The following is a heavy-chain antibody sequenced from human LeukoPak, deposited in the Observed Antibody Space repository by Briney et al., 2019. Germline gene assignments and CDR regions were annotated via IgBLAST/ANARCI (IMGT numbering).Heavy chain of an antibody. CDR1: GGSFSGYY. CDR2: INHSGST. D-gene: IGHD4-17*01. V-gene: IGHV4-34*01. CDR3: ARGNGDSKKRLDY. Sequence: PSETLPLTCAVYGGSFSGYYWSWIRQPPGKGLEWIGEINHSGSTNYNPSLKSRVTISVDTSKNQFSLKLSSVTAADTAVYYCARGNGDSKKRLDYWGQGTPVTVSS. J-gene: IGHJ4*02.